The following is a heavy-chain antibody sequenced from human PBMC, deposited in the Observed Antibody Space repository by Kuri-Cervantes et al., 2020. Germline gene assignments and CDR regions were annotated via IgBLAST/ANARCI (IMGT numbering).Heavy chain of an antibody. V-gene: IGHV3-30*03. CDR2: ISYDGTEK. Sequence: GESLKISCAASGFTFSSYGMHWVRQAPGKGLEWVAVISYDGTEKHYEESVKGRFTIPRDNSKNTLYLQMNSLRAEDTAVYYCARPGSPLAVAGSFDYWGQGTLVTVSS. D-gene: IGHD6-19*01. CDR3: ARPGSPLAVAGSFDY. J-gene: IGHJ4*02. CDR1: GFTFSSYG.